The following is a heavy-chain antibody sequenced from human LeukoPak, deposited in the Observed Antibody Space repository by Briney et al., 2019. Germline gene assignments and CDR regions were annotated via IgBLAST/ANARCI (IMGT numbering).Heavy chain of an antibody. V-gene: IGHV3-23*01. J-gene: IGHJ4*02. CDR2: ISGSSGSK. CDR1: GLTFSSYA. CDR3: AKVRRVIYFDY. Sequence: PRRYLRLYCVSSGLTFSSYALNWVRHSPGAGLEWVSTISGSSGSKYYADPVKGRFTISRNNSKDTLYLQINSLRAEDTAVYYCAKVRRVIYFDYSGQGTLVTASS. D-gene: IGHD3-10*01.